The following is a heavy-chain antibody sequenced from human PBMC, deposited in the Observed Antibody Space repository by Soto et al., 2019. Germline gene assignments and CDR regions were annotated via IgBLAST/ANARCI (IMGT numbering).Heavy chain of an antibody. Sequence: EVQLLESGGGLVQPGGSLRLSCAVSGFTFSSYAMNWVRQAPGKGLEWVSTISGSGGDTYYADSVKGRFTISRDNSKYTLSLQMDSLRADDTAVYYCAKGGRSSSGLDFDYWGQGTLVTVSS. CDR3: AKGGRSSSGLDFDY. CDR2: ISGSGGDT. D-gene: IGHD6-6*01. V-gene: IGHV3-23*01. CDR1: GFTFSSYA. J-gene: IGHJ4*02.